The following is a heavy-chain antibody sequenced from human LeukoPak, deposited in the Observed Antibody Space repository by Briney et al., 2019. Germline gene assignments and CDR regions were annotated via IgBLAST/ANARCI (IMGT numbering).Heavy chain of an antibody. CDR3: AIESGKFDY. CDR1: GLPIAVLA. V-gene: IGHV3-43*02. Sequence: TGGSLRLSWVASGLPIAVLAIHWARQAPGKGLEWVSLISGDGASTFYADSVKGRFSISRDNSKNSLSLEMNSLRTEDTAMYYCAIESGKFDYWGQGTLVAVSS. J-gene: IGHJ4*02. CDR2: ISGDGAST.